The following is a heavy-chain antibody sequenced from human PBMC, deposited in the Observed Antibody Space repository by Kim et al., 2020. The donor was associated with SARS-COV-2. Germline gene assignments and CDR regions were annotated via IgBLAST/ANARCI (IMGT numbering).Heavy chain of an antibody. Sequence: SETLSLTCTVSGGSISSYYLSWIRQPPGKGLELIGYIYYSGSTNYNPSLKSRVTISVDTAKNPFSLKLSSVTAADTAVYYCARDHREWLQYTANWNFDL. CDR1: GGSISSYY. J-gene: IGHJ2*01. V-gene: IGHV4-59*01. D-gene: IGHD3-3*01. CDR3: ARDHREWLQYTANWNFDL. CDR2: IYYSGST.